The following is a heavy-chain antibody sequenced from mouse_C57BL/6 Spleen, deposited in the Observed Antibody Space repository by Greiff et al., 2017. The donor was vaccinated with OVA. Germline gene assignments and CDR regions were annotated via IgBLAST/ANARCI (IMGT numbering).Heavy chain of an antibody. CDR1: GYTFTDYE. CDR3: TREGEDSNYGFFAY. D-gene: IGHD2-5*01. J-gene: IGHJ3*01. V-gene: IGHV1-15*01. CDR2: IDPETGGT. Sequence: QVQLQQSGAELVRPGASVTLSCKASGYTFTDYEKHWVKQTPVHGLEWIGAIDPETGGTAYNQKFKGKAILTADKSSSTAYMELRSLTSEDSAVYYCTREGEDSNYGFFAYWGQGTLVTVSA.